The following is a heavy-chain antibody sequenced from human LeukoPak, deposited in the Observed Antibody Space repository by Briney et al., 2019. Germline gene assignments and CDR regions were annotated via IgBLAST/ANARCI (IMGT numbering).Heavy chain of an antibody. CDR1: GFTFDDYA. CDR2: ISWDGGST. Sequence: PGGSLRLSCAASGFTFDDYAMHWVRQAPGKGLEWVSLISWDGGSTYYADSVKGRFTISRDNSKNSLYLQMNSLRAEDTALYYCAKDQGIAAKGGFDYWGQGTLVTVSS. J-gene: IGHJ4*02. D-gene: IGHD6-13*01. V-gene: IGHV3-43D*03. CDR3: AKDQGIAAKGGFDY.